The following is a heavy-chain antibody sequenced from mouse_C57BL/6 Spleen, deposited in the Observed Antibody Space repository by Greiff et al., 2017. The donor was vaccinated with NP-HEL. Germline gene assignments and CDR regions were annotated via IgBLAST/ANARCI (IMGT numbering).Heavy chain of an antibody. J-gene: IGHJ3*01. CDR1: GFTFSSYA. CDR2: ISDGNSYT. Sequence: EVKLMESGGGLVKPGGSLKLSCAASGFTFSSYAMSWVRQTPEKRLEWVATISDGNSYTYYPKNVKGRFTISRDNAKNNLYLQMSHLKSEDTAMYYCARVYYGNYGFAYWGQGTLVTVSA. D-gene: IGHD2-1*01. V-gene: IGHV5-4*03. CDR3: ARVYYGNYGFAY.